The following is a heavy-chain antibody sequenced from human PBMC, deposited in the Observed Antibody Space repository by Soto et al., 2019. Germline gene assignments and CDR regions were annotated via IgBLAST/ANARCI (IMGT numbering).Heavy chain of an antibody. CDR2: VYHTGAT. Sequence: SETLTLTCTVSGASISSSYWSWIRQSPERGLEWIAYVYHTGATNYNPSLKSRVTISLDTSKGQFSLNLTSLTTADTAVYFCARGGNRYSNVASGVGGFDYWGQGSLVTVSS. CDR1: GASISSSY. J-gene: IGHJ4*02. CDR3: ARGGNRYSNVASGVGGFDY. D-gene: IGHD5-12*01. V-gene: IGHV4-59*01.